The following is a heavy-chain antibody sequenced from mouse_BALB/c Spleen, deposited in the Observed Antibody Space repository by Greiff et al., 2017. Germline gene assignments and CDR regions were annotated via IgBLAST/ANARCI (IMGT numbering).Heavy chain of an antibody. J-gene: IGHJ4*01. CDR2: INPSTGYT. D-gene: IGHD2-1*01. V-gene: IGHV1-7*01. Sequence: QVQLQQSGAELAKPGASVKMSCKASGYTFTSYWMHWVKQRPGQGLEWIGYINPSTGYTEYNQKFKDKATLTADKSSSTAYMQLSSLTSEDSAVYYCASGNYYAMDYWGQGTSVNVSS. CDR3: ASGNYYAMDY. CDR1: GYTFTSYW.